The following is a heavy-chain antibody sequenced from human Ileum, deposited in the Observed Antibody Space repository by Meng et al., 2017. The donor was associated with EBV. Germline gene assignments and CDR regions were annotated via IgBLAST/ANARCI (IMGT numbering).Heavy chain of an antibody. CDR2: LNWNGDNT. CDR3: AKEGGTMWFDS. V-gene: IGHV3-43*01. J-gene: IGHJ5*01. D-gene: IGHD3-3*01. CDR1: GFTFDDYS. Sequence: DVHLVESGGVVVKPGESLRLSCEASGFTFDDYSMHWVCQAPGKGLEWVSLLNWNGDNTYYADSVKGRFTISRDNSKNSLYLQMDSLRIEDTAFYFCAKEGGTMWFDSWGQGTLVTVSS.